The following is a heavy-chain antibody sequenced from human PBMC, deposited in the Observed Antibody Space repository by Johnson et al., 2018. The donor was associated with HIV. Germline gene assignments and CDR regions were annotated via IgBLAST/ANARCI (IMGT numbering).Heavy chain of an antibody. Sequence: QVQLVESGGGVVQPGRSLRLSCAASGFTFSLYAMHWVRQAPGKGLEWVAVISYDGSDKYYADSVKGRFTISRDDSKNTLYLQMNSLKTEDTAVYYCTTGKTYYDFWSGYRHDAFDIWGQGTMVTVSS. D-gene: IGHD3-3*01. J-gene: IGHJ3*02. CDR3: TTGKTYYDFWSGYRHDAFDI. CDR2: ISYDGSDK. CDR1: GFTFSLYA. V-gene: IGHV3-30*04.